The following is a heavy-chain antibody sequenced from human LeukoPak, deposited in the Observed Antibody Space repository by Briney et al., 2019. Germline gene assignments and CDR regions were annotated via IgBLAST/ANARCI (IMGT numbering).Heavy chain of an antibody. D-gene: IGHD4-17*01. CDR1: GFTFSTYG. V-gene: IGHV3-33*01. CDR2: IWSDGNNK. CDR3: ARDPDYGGGFDY. J-gene: IGHJ4*02. Sequence: GGSLRLSCAATGFTFSTYGMHWVRQAPGKGLEWVAVIWSDGNNKFYADSVKGRFTISRDNARNSLYLQMNSLWAEDTAVYYCARDPDYGGGFDYWGQGTLVTVSS.